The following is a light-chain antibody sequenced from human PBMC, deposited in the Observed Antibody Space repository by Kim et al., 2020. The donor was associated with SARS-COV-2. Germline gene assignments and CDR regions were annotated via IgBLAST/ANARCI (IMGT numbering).Light chain of an antibody. CDR2: EGS. J-gene: IGLJ3*02. V-gene: IGLV2-23*01. Sequence: GQSITISVTGTSSEVGSYNLVSWYQQHPGKAPKLMIYEGSKRPSGVSNRFSGSKSGNTASLTISGLQAEDEADYYCCSYAGSSSWVFGGGTQLTVL. CDR3: CSYAGSSSWV. CDR1: SSEVGSYNL.